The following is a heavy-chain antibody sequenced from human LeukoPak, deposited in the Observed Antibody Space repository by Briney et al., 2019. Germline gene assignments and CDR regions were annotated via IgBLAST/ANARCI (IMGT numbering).Heavy chain of an antibody. Sequence: GGSLRLSCATSGFTFSSYGMHWVRQAPGKGLEWVAFIRYDGSNKYYADSVKGRFTISRDNSKNTLYLQMNRLRAEDTAVYYCARRQKYYSSDYYMDVWGKGTTVTVSS. CDR2: IRYDGSNK. CDR3: ARRQKYYSSDYYMDV. V-gene: IGHV3-30*02. D-gene: IGHD6-25*01. J-gene: IGHJ6*03. CDR1: GFTFSSYG.